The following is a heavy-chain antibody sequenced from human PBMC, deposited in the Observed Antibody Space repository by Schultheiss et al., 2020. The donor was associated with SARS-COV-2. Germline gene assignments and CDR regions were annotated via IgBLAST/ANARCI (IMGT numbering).Heavy chain of an antibody. Sequence: SLRLSCSASGFTFYDYAMHWVRQAPGKGLEWVAGIDYNSGAFGYADSVKGRFTISRDNAKNSVYLQMNTLRAEDTALYYCAKGGGSGTYYNTPFDSWGQGTLVTVSS. CDR2: IDYNSGAF. CDR1: GFTFYDYA. D-gene: IGHD3-10*01. CDR3: AKGGGSGTYYNTPFDS. V-gene: IGHV3-9*01. J-gene: IGHJ5*01.